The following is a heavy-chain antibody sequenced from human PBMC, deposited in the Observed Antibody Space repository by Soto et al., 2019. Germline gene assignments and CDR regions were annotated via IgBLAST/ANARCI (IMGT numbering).Heavy chain of an antibody. V-gene: IGHV4-31*03. Sequence: QVQLQESGPGLVKPSQTLSLTCTVSGDSISSGAYYWSWIRQHPGKGLEWIGYIYYSGSTYYNPSLTRRVTISVDTSKIQFSLKLSSVTAADTAVYYCARVGNSGSPFDYWGQGTLVTVSS. CDR2: IYYSGST. D-gene: IGHD6-13*01. CDR3: ARVGNSGSPFDY. CDR1: GDSISSGAYY. J-gene: IGHJ4*02.